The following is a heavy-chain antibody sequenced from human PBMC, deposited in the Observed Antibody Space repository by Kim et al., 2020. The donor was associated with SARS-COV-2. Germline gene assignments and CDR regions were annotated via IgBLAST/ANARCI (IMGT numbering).Heavy chain of an antibody. CDR1: GYTFTGYY. J-gene: IGHJ6*02. CDR3: ARDWDTPGHYYYGMDV. V-gene: IGHV1-2*04. CDR2: INPNSGGT. Sequence: ASVKVSCKASGYTFTGYYMHWVRQAPGQGLEWMGWINPNSGGTNYAQKFQGWVTMTRDTSISTAYMELSRLRSDDTAVYYCARDWDTPGHYYYGMDVWGQGTTVTVSS. D-gene: IGHD5-18*01.